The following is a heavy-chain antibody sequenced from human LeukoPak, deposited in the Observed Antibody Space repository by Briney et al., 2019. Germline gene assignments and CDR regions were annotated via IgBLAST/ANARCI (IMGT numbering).Heavy chain of an antibody. V-gene: IGHV3-48*03. CDR2: ISSSGSTI. CDR3: ARDRRRGFERTYFDY. Sequence: PGGSLRLSCAASGFTFSSYEMNWVRQAPGKGLEGVSYISSSGSTIYYADSVKGRFTISRDNAKNSLYLQMNSLRAEDTAVYYCARDRRRGFERTYFDYWGQGTLVTVSS. J-gene: IGHJ4*02. D-gene: IGHD6-25*01. CDR1: GFTFSSYE.